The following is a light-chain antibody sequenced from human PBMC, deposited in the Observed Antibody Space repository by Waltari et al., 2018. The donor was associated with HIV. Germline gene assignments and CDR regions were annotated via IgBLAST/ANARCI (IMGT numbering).Light chain of an antibody. CDR1: PSISSF. Sequence: EIQMTQSPSSLSASVGDRVIITCRASPSISSFFNWYQQKTGKAPKLLIYAASSLQSGVPSRFSGSGSGTDFTLTISSLQPEDFATYYCQQSYSTPHTFGQGTKVEIK. CDR2: AAS. V-gene: IGKV1-39*01. J-gene: IGKJ2*01. CDR3: QQSYSTPHT.